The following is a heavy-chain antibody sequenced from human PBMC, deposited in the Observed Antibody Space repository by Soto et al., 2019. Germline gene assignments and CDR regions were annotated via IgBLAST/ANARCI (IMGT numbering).Heavy chain of an antibody. J-gene: IGHJ6*02. Sequence: SETLSLTCTVSGGSISSSSYYWGWIRQPPGKGLQWIGSIYYSGSTYYNPSLKSRVTISVDTSKNQFSLKLSSVTAADTAVYYCASVRRGGYDSLRYYYGMDVWGQGTTVTVSS. CDR3: ASVRRGGYDSLRYYYGMDV. D-gene: IGHD5-12*01. CDR2: IYYSGST. CDR1: GGSISSSSYY. V-gene: IGHV4-39*01.